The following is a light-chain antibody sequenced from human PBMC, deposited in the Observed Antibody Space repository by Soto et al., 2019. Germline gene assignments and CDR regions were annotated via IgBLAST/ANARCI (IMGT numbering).Light chain of an antibody. V-gene: IGLV2-23*01. J-gene: IGLJ1*01. CDR1: RNNVGNYDL. CDR3: CSYAGSSTSAYV. Sequence: QSALTQPASVSGSPGQSITISCTGSRNNVGNYDLVSWYQQHPGKAPKLMIYDGRKRPSGVSNRFSGSKSGNMASLTISGLQAEDEADYYCCSYAGSSTSAYVFGTGTKVTVL. CDR2: DGR.